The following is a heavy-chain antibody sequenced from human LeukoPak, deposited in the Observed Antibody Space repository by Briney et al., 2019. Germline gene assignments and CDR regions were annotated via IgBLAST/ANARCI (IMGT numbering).Heavy chain of an antibody. CDR3: ARENSVYDFWSGYSYYFDY. CDR1: GGSISYYY. D-gene: IGHD3-3*01. J-gene: IGHJ4*02. V-gene: IGHV4-59*01. CDR2: ISYSGST. Sequence: SETLSLTCTVSGGSISYYYWSWIRQPPGKGLQWIGYISYSGSTNYNPFLKSRVTISADTSKNQFSLKLSSVTAADTAVYYCARENSVYDFWSGYSYYFDYWGQGTLVTVSS.